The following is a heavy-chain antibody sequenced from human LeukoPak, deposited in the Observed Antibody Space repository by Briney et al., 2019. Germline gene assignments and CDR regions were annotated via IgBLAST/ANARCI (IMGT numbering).Heavy chain of an antibody. V-gene: IGHV3-33*01. D-gene: IGHD3-9*01. CDR3: ARDGERYFDWSLDAFDI. Sequence: PGGSLRLSCAASGFTFSSYGMHWVRQAPGKGLEWVAVIWYDGSNKYYADSVKGRFTISRDNSKNTLYLQMNSLRAEDTAVYYRARDGERYFDWSLDAFDIWGQGTMVTVSS. CDR1: GFTFSSYG. CDR2: IWYDGSNK. J-gene: IGHJ3*02.